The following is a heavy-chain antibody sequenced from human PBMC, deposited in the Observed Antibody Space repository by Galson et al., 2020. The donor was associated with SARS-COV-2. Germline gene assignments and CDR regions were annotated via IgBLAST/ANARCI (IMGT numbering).Heavy chain of an antibody. Sequence: GGSLRLSCAASGFTFSDHYMDWVRQAPGKGPEWVGRTRNQANSYTTEYAASVKGRFTISRDDSKNSLYLQMNSLKTEDTAVYYCAREGGYCSSTSCTYYGMDVWGQGTTVTVSS. J-gene: IGHJ6*02. D-gene: IGHD2-2*01. CDR2: TRNQANSYTT. CDR3: AREGGYCSSTSCTYYGMDV. CDR1: GFTFSDHY. V-gene: IGHV3-72*01.